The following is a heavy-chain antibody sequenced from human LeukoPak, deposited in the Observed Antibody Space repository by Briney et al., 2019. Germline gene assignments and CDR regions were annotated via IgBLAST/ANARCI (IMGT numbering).Heavy chain of an antibody. CDR3: ARAQEIGIADGSLGY. J-gene: IGHJ4*02. V-gene: IGHV3-7*01. CDR1: GFTFSSYW. CDR2: IKQDGSEK. Sequence: PGGSLRLSCAVSGFTFSSYWMSWVRQAPGQGLEWVANIKQDGSEKYYVDSVKGRFTISRDNAKNSLYLQMNSLRAEDTAVYYCARAQEIGIADGSLGYWGLGTPVTVSS. D-gene: IGHD6-13*01.